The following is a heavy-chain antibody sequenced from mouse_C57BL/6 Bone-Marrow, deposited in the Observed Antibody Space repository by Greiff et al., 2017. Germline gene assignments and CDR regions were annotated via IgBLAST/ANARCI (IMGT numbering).Heavy chain of an antibody. CDR1: GFTFSDYG. CDR2: ISNLAYSI. J-gene: IGHJ2*01. V-gene: IGHV5-15*01. CDR3: ARSYYGYFYFDY. D-gene: IGHD2-2*01. Sequence: EVQRVESGGGLVQPGGSLKLSCAASGFTFSDYGMAWVRQAPRKGPEWVAFISNLAYSIYYADTVTGRVTISRENAKNTLYLEMSSLRSEDTAMYYCARSYYGYFYFDYWGQGTTLTVSS.